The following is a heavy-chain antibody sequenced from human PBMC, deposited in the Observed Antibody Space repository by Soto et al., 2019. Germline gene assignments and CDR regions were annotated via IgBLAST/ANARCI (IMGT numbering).Heavy chain of an antibody. CDR3: ARTNCISTSCQPWAYLDY. J-gene: IGHJ4*02. CDR2: ISYDGSNK. D-gene: IGHD2-2*01. Sequence: QVQLVESGGGVVQPGRSLRLSCAASGFTFSSYAMHWVRQAPGKGLEWVAVISYDGSNKYYADSVKGRFTISRDNSKNTLYLQMNSLRAEDTAVYYCARTNCISTSCQPWAYLDYWGQGTLVTVSS. CDR1: GFTFSSYA. V-gene: IGHV3-30-3*01.